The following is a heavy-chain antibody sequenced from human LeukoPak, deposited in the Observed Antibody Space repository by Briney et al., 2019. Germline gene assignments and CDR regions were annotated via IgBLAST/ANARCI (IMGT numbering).Heavy chain of an antibody. D-gene: IGHD1-26*01. J-gene: IGHJ6*02. CDR2: IDPSDSYT. Sequence: GESLRISCKGSGYSFSSYWINWVRQMPGKGLEWMGRIDPSDSYTNYNPSFQGHVTISADKSISTAYLQWSSLMASDTAMYYCASSIVGATRTYYYGMDVWGQGTTVTVSS. CDR1: GYSFSSYW. CDR3: ASSIVGATRTYYYGMDV. V-gene: IGHV5-10-1*01.